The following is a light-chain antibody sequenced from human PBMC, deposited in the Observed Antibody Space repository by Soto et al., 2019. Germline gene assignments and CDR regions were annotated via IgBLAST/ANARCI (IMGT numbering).Light chain of an antibody. V-gene: IGKV1-39*01. Sequence: DIHMTQSPSSVSASLGDGVTISCRASQTMYTYLNWYQVKPGKAPNLLISGASSLQRGVPSRFSGSGSGTDFTLIISSLQPEDFATYSCQQSYSFPYTFGQGNKLEIK. CDR2: GAS. CDR3: QQSYSFPYT. CDR1: QTMYTY. J-gene: IGKJ2*01.